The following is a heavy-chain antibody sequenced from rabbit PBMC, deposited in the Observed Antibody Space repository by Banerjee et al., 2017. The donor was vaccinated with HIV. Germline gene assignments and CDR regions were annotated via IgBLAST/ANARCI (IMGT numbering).Heavy chain of an antibody. CDR2: IYTSSSGST. Sequence: QSLEESGGDLVKPGASLTLTCTASGFSFSSNYYMCWVRQAPGKGLEWIGCIYTSSSGSTWYASWAKGRFTISKTSSTTVTLQMTSLTAADTATYFCARGSTVYSRGDLWGPGTLVTVS. CDR1: GFSFSSNYY. V-gene: IGHV1S40*01. J-gene: IGHJ4*01. D-gene: IGHD1-1*01. CDR3: ARGSTVYSRGDL.